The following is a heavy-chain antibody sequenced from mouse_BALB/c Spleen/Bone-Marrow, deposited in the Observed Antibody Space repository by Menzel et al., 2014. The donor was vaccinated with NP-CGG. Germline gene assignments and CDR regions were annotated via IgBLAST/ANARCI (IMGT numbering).Heavy chain of an antibody. D-gene: IGHD2-1*01. V-gene: IGHV2-9*02. CDR1: GFSLKNYG. Sequence: QVQLKHSGPGLVAPSQSLSITCTVSGFSLKNYGVHWVRQPPGKGLEWLGVIGTGGGTNYNSALMSRLSISIDNSKSQVFLKMNSLQTDDTAMYYCARDWAYGNWYFDVWGAGTPVTVSS. J-gene: IGHJ1*01. CDR3: ARDWAYGNWYFDV. CDR2: IGTGGGT.